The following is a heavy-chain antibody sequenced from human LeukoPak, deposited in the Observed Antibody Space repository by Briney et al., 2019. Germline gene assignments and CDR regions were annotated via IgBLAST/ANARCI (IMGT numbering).Heavy chain of an antibody. V-gene: IGHV1-69*13. Sequence: SVKVSCKASGGTFSSYAISWVRQAPGQGLEWMGGIIPIFGTANYAQKFQGRVTITAYESTSTAYMELSSLRSEDTAVYYCATRGYSYGYYFDYWGQGTLVTVSS. D-gene: IGHD5-18*01. CDR3: ATRGYSYGYYFDY. CDR2: IIPIFGTA. CDR1: GGTFSSYA. J-gene: IGHJ4*02.